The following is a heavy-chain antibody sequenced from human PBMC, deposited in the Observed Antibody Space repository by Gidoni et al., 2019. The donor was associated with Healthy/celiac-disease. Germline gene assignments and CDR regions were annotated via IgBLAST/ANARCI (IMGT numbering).Heavy chain of an antibody. CDR3: ARGGKYYYDSSGYSRIDY. CDR2: INHSGST. CDR1: GGSFSGYY. Sequence: QVQLQQWGAGLLKPSETLSLTCAVHGGSFSGYYWSWIRQPPGKGLEWIGEINHSGSTNYNPSLKSRVTISVDTSKNQFSLKLSSVTAADTAVYYCARGGKYYYDSSGYSRIDYWGQGTLVTVSS. V-gene: IGHV4-34*01. D-gene: IGHD3-22*01. J-gene: IGHJ4*02.